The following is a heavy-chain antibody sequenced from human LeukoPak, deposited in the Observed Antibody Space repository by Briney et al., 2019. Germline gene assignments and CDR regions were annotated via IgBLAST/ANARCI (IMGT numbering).Heavy chain of an antibody. CDR1: VHTFNVHA. J-gene: IGHJ4*02. CDR2: ISGSGGSA. Sequence: GGSLRLSCGGSVHTFNVHAMSWVPRAPGRGLEWVSSISGSGGSAYYAEYVKGRSTISRDNSKNVVYFEMNSLRGEDTAVYFCARGGQNFDFWGFDYWGQGTLVVVSS. CDR3: ARGGQNFDFWGFDY. V-gene: IGHV3-23*01. D-gene: IGHD3-3*01.